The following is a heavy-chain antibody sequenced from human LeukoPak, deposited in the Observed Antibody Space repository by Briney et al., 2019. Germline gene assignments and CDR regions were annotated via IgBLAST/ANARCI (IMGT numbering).Heavy chain of an antibody. V-gene: IGHV4-34*01. CDR1: GGSFSGYY. CDR3: ARGPLRGYCSGGSCYSGLFDY. CDR2: INRSGST. J-gene: IGHJ4*02. D-gene: IGHD2-15*01. Sequence: SETLSLTCAVYGGSFSGYYWSWIRQPPGKGLEGIGEINRSGSTNYNPSLKSRVTISVDTSKNHFSLKLSSVTAADTAVYYCARGPLRGYCSGGSCYSGLFDYWGQGTLVTVSS.